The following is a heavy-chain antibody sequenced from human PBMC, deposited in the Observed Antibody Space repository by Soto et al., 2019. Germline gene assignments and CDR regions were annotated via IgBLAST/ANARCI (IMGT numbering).Heavy chain of an antibody. CDR2: ISSSSSYI. D-gene: IGHD6-6*01. Sequence: GGSLRLSCAASGFTFSSYSMNWVRQAPGKGLEWVSSISSSSSYIYYADSVKGRFTISRDNAKNSLYLQMNSLRAEDTAVYYCARDGTAARLPTLYYYYGMDVWGQGTTVTVSS. V-gene: IGHV3-21*01. CDR3: ARDGTAARLPTLYYYYGMDV. CDR1: GFTFSSYS. J-gene: IGHJ6*02.